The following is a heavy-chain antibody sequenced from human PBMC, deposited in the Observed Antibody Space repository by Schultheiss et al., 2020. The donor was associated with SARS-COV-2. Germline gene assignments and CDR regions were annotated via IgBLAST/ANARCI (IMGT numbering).Heavy chain of an antibody. CDR3: ASLDYYDSSGYFGY. J-gene: IGHJ4*02. V-gene: IGHV4-59*08. D-gene: IGHD3-22*01. CDR2: IYYSGST. Sequence: SETLSLTCTVSGGSISGYYWSWIRQPPGKGLEWIGYIYYSGSTYYNPSLKSRVTISVDTSKNQFSLKLSSVTAADTAVYYCASLDYYDSSGYFGYWGQGTLVTVSS. CDR1: GGSISGYY.